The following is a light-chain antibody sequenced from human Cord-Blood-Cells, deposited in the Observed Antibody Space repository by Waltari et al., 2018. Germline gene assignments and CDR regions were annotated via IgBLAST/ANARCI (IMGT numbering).Light chain of an antibody. V-gene: IGKV1-13*02. J-gene: IGKJ1*01. CDR2: DAA. CDR1: QVISSA. CDR3: QQFNSYPRT. Sequence: AIQLTQSPSSLSASVGDRVTITCRASQVISSALAWYQQKPGKAPKLLIYDAASVESAVPSRFSGSGSGTDFTLTISSLQPEDFATYDCQQFNSYPRTFGQGTKVEIK.